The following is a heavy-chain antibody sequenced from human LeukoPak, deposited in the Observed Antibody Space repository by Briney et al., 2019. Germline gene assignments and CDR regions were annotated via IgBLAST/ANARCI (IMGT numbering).Heavy chain of an antibody. V-gene: IGHV1-2*02. CDR3: AGERGSSTPDYGMDV. Sequence: ASLKVSCKASGYTFTGYYMHWVRQAPGQGLEWMGWINPNSGGTNYAQKFQGRVTMTRDTSISTAYMELSRLRSDDTAVYYCAGERGSSTPDYGMDVWGQGTTVTVSS. CDR2: INPNSGGT. CDR1: GYTFTGYY. J-gene: IGHJ6*02. D-gene: IGHD2-2*01.